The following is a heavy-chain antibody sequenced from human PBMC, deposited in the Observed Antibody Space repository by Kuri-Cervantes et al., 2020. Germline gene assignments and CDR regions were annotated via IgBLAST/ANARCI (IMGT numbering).Heavy chain of an antibody. Sequence: CLSPSCAAAGLTFSSYAMHWVSQVPDKWLEWVAFISYEGSNKYYADSVKGRFTIYRDISKNTLYLQMNSLRAEDTALYYWAKDVTYGDYGGCFDYWGQGTLVTVSS. D-gene: IGHD4-17*01. CDR2: ISYEGSNK. J-gene: IGHJ4*02. V-gene: IGHV3-30-3*02. CDR3: AKDVTYGDYGGCFDY. CDR1: GLTFSSYA.